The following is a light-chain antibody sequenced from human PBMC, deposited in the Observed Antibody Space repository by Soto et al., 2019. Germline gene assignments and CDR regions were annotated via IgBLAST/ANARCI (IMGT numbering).Light chain of an antibody. CDR3: EQDYSLPKT. J-gene: IGKJ4*01. V-gene: IGKV3-20*01. CDR2: GAS. CDR1: QSVSNTY. Sequence: EIVLTQSPGTLSLSPGERATLSCRASQSVSNTYLAWYQQKPGQAPRLVIYGASRRATGIPDRFSGSGSGTDFTLTISSLQPEDFAVYYCEQDYSLPKTFGGGTRLEIK.